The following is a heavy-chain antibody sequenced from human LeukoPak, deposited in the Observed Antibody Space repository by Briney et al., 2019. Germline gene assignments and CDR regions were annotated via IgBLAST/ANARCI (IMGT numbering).Heavy chain of an antibody. CDR3: ARAEVYYYYMDV. CDR1: GFTFSSYS. CDR2: ISSSSSYI. J-gene: IGHJ6*03. V-gene: IGHV3-21*04. Sequence: GGSLRLSCAASGFTFSSYSMNWVRQAPGKGLEWVSSISSSSSYIYYADSVKGRFTISRDNAKNSLYLQMNSLRAEDTAVYYCARAEVYYYYMDVWGKGTTVTVSS.